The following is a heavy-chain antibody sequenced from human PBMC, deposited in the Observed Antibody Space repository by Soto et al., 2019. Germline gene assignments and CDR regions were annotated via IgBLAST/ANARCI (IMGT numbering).Heavy chain of an antibody. D-gene: IGHD2-2*01. J-gene: IGHJ4*02. Sequence: QVQLVQSGAEVKKPGASVKVSCKASGYTFTSYGISWVRQAPGQGLEWMGWISAYNGNTNYAQKPQGRITMTTDTSASTAYMELRSLRSDDTAVYYCGRSTAAAVDFDDWGQGTLVTVSS. CDR2: ISAYNGNT. CDR1: GYTFTSYG. V-gene: IGHV1-18*01. CDR3: GRSTAAAVDFDD.